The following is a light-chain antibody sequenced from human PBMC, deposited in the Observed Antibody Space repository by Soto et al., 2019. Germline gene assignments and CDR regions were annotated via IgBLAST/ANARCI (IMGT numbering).Light chain of an antibody. CDR2: AAS. CDR1: QNIDNL. J-gene: IGKJ2*01. CDR3: QQSSRSPPIT. V-gene: IGKV1-39*01. Sequence: DIQLTQSPSSLSASLGDTVSISCRASQNIDNLLNWYRQRSGEAPEVLIYAASTLRDGVSSRVSGRGYGTEFTLTIKNLLLEEFATYYCQQSSRSPPITFGLGT.